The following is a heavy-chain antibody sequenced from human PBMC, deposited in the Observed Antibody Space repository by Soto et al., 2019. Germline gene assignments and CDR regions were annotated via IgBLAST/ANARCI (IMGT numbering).Heavy chain of an antibody. CDR3: ARVPPGSGTYFNYYYVMDV. CDR2: INYSGST. V-gene: IGHV4-30-4*01. J-gene: IGHJ6*02. D-gene: IGHD3-10*01. CDR1: GDSISSGNYY. Sequence: QVQLQESGPGLVKPSQTLSLSCTLSGDSISSGNYYWGWIRHFPGKGLEWIAYINYSGSTYWNQSLRGRITMSVDTWKNQFSLKLRSVTAADTAVHYCARVPPGSGTYFNYYYVMDVWGQGTTVTVSS.